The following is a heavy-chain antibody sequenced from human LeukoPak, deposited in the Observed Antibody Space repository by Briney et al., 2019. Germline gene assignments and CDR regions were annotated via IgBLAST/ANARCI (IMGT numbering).Heavy chain of an antibody. D-gene: IGHD5-12*01. V-gene: IGHV3-7*03. J-gene: IGHJ3*02. CDR2: IREDGSEK. Sequence: GGSLRLSCAASGFTFSNYWMSWVRQAPGKGLEWVANIREDGSEKYYVDSVKGQFTISRDNAKNSLFLQMDSLRAEDTAVYYCARVTVATDAFDIWGQGTMVTVSS. CDR1: GFTFSNYW. CDR3: ARVTVATDAFDI.